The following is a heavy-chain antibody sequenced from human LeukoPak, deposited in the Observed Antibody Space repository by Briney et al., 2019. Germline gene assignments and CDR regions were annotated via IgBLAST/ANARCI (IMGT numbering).Heavy chain of an antibody. CDR3: ARGYYYDSSGPSFDY. CDR1: GFTFSSYS. Sequence: KPGGSLRLSCAASGFTFSSYSMNWVRQAPGKGLEWVSSISSSSSYIYYADSVKGRFTISRDNAKNSLYLQMNSLRAEDTAVYNCARGYYYDSSGPSFDYWGQGTLVTVSS. D-gene: IGHD3-22*01. CDR2: ISSSSSYI. J-gene: IGHJ4*02. V-gene: IGHV3-21*01.